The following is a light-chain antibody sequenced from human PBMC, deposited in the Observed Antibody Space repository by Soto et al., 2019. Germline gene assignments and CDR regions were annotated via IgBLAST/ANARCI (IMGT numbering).Light chain of an antibody. V-gene: IGKV1-39*01. CDR1: QSISSY. J-gene: IGKJ1*01. CDR3: QQSYSTLWT. CDR2: AAS. Sequence: DLQMTQSPSSLSASVGDRVNITCRASQSISSYLNWYQQKPGKAPKLLIYAASSLQSGVPSRFSGSGSGTDFTLTISSLQPEDFATYYCQQSYSTLWTFGQGTKVDI.